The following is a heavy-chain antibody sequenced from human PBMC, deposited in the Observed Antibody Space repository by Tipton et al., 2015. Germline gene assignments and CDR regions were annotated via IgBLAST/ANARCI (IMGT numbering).Heavy chain of an antibody. CDR1: GGSISSSSYY. CDR3: ARRFSHSSSWTFDY. CDR2: VHYSGST. J-gene: IGHJ4*02. V-gene: IGHV4-39*01. D-gene: IGHD6-13*01. Sequence: TLSLTCTVSGGSISSSSYYWGWIRQPPGKGLEWIGSVHYSGSTYYNPSLKSRVTISVDTSKNLFSLKLSSVTAADTAVYYCARRFSHSSSWTFDYWGQGPLVTVSS.